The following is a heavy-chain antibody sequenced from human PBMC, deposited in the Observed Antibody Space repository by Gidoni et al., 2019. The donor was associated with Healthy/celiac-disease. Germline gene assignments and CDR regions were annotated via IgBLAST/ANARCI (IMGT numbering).Heavy chain of an antibody. V-gene: IGHV3-9*01. D-gene: IGHD6-13*01. Sequence: EVQLVASGGGLVPPGRYLRPACAASGFTFDAYAMQWVRQAPGKGLVCVSGIRWSRCSISYANSLKGRFTISRDNAKNSLYLKMNSLRAEDTALYYCAKDITAHEPDGSSWYGGLDYWGQGTLVTVSS. CDR1: GFTFDAYA. J-gene: IGHJ4*02. CDR3: AKDITAHEPDGSSWYGGLDY. CDR2: IRWSRCSI.